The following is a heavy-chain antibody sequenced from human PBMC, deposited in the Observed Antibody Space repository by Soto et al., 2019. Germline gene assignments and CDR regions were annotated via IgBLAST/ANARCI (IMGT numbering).Heavy chain of an antibody. D-gene: IGHD3-16*01. CDR3: AHIPNYYQYDWFDP. CDR2: IYWDDDK. V-gene: IGHV2-5*02. Sequence: QITLKESGPTLVKPTQTLTLTCTFSGFSLTTRGVGVGWIRQPPGKALECLALIYWDDDKRYSPSLQSRLSIXKXTYXNQVVLTMTNVDPVDTATYYCAHIPNYYQYDWFDPWGQGTLVSVSS. CDR1: GFSLTTRGVG. J-gene: IGHJ5*02.